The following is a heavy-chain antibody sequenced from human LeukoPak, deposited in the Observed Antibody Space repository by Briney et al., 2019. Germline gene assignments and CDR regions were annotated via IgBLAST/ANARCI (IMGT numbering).Heavy chain of an antibody. CDR1: GFTFSIYA. V-gene: IGHV3-23*01. Sequence: GGSLRLPXAASGFTFSIYAMSLVRPAPGKGLQWVSSFPCCGESTWYVDSVKGRFPITRDNSENTLYLQMHSLRAEDTAVYYCARDRPNYYGSDGHYYRRDGDYWGRGTLVSVSS. CDR2: FPCCGEST. D-gene: IGHD3-22*01. CDR3: ARDRPNYYGSDGHYYRRDGDY. J-gene: IGHJ4*02.